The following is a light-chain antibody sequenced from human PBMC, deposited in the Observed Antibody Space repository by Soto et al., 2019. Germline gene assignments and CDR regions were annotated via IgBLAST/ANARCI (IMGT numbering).Light chain of an antibody. CDR3: QQYVTSPWA. V-gene: IGKV1-33*01. Sequence: IRLTQSPTSLIASVGDRVTITCQASQYVGNYLNWYQQKPGEPPRLLISGASNLEPGVPARFSGSGSGADFTLTISRLEPEDFAVYYCQQYVTSPWAFGQGTKVAIE. CDR1: QYVGNY. J-gene: IGKJ1*01. CDR2: GAS.